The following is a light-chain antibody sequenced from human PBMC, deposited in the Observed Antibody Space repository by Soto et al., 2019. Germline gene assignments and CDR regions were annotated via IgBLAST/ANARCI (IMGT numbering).Light chain of an antibody. CDR3: SSYTSSSTVHVE. CDR2: DVS. J-gene: IGLJ2*01. CDR1: SSDVGGYNY. V-gene: IGLV2-14*01. Sequence: QSALTQPASVSGSPGQSITISCTGTSSDVGGYNYVSWYQQHPGKAPKLMIYDVSNRPSGVSNRFSGSKSGNTASLTISGLQAEDEADYYCSSYTSSSTVHVEFGRGTKLTVL.